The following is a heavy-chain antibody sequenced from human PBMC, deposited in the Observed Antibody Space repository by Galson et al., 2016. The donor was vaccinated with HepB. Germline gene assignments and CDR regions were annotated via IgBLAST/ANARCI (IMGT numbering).Heavy chain of an antibody. J-gene: IGHJ4*02. Sequence: SLRLSCAASGFTLAGNAMTWARQAPGKGLEWVADIRHNGATYDADSVKGRFTISRDNSKNMLYLQTNSLRVEDTAISYCGGHGGNSAWGQGTLVTVSS. V-gene: IGHV3-23*01. CDR3: GGHGGNSA. CDR1: GFTLAGNA. CDR2: IRHNGAT. D-gene: IGHD4-23*01.